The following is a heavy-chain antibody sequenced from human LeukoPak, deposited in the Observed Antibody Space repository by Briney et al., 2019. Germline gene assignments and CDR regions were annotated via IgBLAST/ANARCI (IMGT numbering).Heavy chain of an antibody. D-gene: IGHD2-21*01. J-gene: IGHJ3*02. V-gene: IGHV4-31*03. Sequence: SQTLSLTCTVSGVSISSDKYYWGWIRQRPGKGLEWIGYMYYSGSTSYNPSLKSRVSISLGTPKNQFSLKLTSVTAADTAVYYCATPYCGTISCLDVFDIWGQGTMVTVSS. CDR2: MYYSGST. CDR3: ATPYCGTISCLDVFDI. CDR1: GVSISSDKYY.